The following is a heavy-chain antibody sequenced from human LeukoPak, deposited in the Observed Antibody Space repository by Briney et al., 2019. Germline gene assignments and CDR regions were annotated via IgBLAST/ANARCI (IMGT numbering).Heavy chain of an antibody. D-gene: IGHD4-17*01. J-gene: IGHJ4*02. CDR2: INPSGDST. V-gene: IGHV1-46*01. Sequence: ASVKVSCKASGYTFSNYYIHWVRQAPGQGLEWMGIINPSGDSTSYAQNFEGRITMTRDTSKNTVYMELSSLKFEDTAVFYCARGGIVAHPPEGGDVWGQGTLVTVSS. CDR3: ARGGIVAHPPEGGDV. CDR1: GYTFSNYY.